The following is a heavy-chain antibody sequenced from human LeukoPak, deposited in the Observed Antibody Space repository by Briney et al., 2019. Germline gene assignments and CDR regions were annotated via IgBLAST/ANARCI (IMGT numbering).Heavy chain of an antibody. J-gene: IGHJ5*02. V-gene: IGHV4-30-4*08. CDR1: GGSISSGDYY. Sequence: SQTLSLTCTDSGGSISSGDYYWSWIRQPPGKGLEWIGYIYYSGSTYYNPSLKSRVTMSVDTSKNQFSLKLSSVTAADTAVYYCARNLRITIFGVVRINWFDPWGQGTLVTVSS. CDR3: ARNLRITIFGVVRINWFDP. CDR2: IYYSGST. D-gene: IGHD3-3*01.